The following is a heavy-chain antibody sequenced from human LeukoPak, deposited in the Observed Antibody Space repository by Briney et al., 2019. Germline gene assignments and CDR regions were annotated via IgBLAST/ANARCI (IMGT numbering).Heavy chain of an antibody. CDR3: ARQGVTSAYDY. J-gene: IGHJ4*02. CDR1: GYSFSSHW. D-gene: IGHD4-17*01. V-gene: IGHV5-51*01. CDR2: IYPGDSDT. Sequence: GESLKISCKGCGYSFSSHWIDWVRQMPGKGLEWMGIIYPGDSDTRYSPSFQGQVTISADKSISTAYLQWNSLRASDTAIYYCARQGVTSAYDYWGQGTLVTVSS.